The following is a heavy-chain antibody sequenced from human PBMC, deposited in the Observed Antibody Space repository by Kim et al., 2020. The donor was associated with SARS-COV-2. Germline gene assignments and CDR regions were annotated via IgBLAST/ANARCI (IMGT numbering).Heavy chain of an antibody. CDR2: IYTSGNT. V-gene: IGHV4-4*07. Sequence: SETLSLTCTVPAASISDYYWSWIRQPAGKGVEWIGRIYTSGNTIYNPSLKSRVTMSLDTSQNRFSLKLSSVTAADTAVYYCAREGLGVPGAMRPFDCWGPGTLVTVSS. CDR1: AASISDYY. J-gene: IGHJ4*02. D-gene: IGHD2-2*01. CDR3: AREGLGVPGAMRPFDC.